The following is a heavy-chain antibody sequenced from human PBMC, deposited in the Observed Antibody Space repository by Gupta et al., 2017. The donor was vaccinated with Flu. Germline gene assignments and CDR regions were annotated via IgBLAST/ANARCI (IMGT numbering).Heavy chain of an antibody. Sequence: QVQLVQSGAEVKKPGASVKVSCKASGYTFTGYYMHWVRQAPGQGLEWMGWINPNSGGTNYAQKFQGRVTMTRDTSISTAYMELSRLRSDDTAMYYCARGRFTYYYGSGSYLEDYFDYWGQGTLVTVSS. CDR1: GYTFTGYY. D-gene: IGHD3-10*01. J-gene: IGHJ4*02. CDR2: INPNSGGT. V-gene: IGHV1-2*02. CDR3: ARGRFTYYYGSGSYLEDYFDY.